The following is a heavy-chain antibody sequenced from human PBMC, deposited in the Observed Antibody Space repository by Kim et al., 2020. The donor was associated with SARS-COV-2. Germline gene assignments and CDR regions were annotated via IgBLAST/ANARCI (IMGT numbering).Heavy chain of an antibody. D-gene: IGHD1-7*01. J-gene: IGHJ4*02. Sequence: STYYNPSLKSRVTISVDTSKNQFSLKLSSVTAADTAVYYCARKELSGTTDYWGQGTLVTVSS. V-gene: IGHV4-31*02. CDR3: ARKELSGTTDY. CDR2: ST.